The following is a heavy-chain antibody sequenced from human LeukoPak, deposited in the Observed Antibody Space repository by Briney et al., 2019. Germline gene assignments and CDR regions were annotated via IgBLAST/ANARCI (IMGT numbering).Heavy chain of an antibody. J-gene: IGHJ4*02. Sequence: GGSLRLSCAASGFTFSSYSMTWVRQAPGKGLEWVSSISSSSSYIYYADSVKGRFTISRDNAKNSLYLQMNSLRAEDTAVYYCARDLSREYYFDYWGQGTLVTVSS. V-gene: IGHV3-21*01. D-gene: IGHD3-10*01. CDR1: GFTFSSYS. CDR3: ARDLSREYYFDY. CDR2: ISSSSSYI.